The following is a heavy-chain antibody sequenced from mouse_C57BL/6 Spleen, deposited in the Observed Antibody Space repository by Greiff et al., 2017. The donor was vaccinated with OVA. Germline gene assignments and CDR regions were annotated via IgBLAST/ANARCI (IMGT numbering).Heavy chain of an antibody. J-gene: IGHJ2*01. CDR3: ARSYSNYVVDY. V-gene: IGHV1-64*01. CDR1: GYTFTSYW. D-gene: IGHD2-5*01. Sequence: QVQLKESGAELVKPGASVKLSCKASGYTFTSYWMHWVKQRPGQGLEWIGMIHPNSGSTNYNEKFKSKATLTVDKSSSTAYMQLSSLTSEDSAVYYCARSYSNYVVDYWGQGTTLTVSS. CDR2: IHPNSGST.